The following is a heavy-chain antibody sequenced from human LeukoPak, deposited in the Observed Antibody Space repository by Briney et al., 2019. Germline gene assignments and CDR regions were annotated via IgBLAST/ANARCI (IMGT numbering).Heavy chain of an antibody. CDR3: ARHGGGYDILTAYFYWFDP. J-gene: IGHJ5*02. D-gene: IGHD3-9*01. V-gene: IGHV4-59*08. CDR2: IYYSGST. Sequence: SETLSLTCTVSGGSISSYYWSWIRQPPGKGLEWIGYIYYSGSTNYNPSLKSRVTISVDTSKNQFSLKLSSVTAADTAVYYCARHGGGYDILTAYFYWFDPWGQGTLVTVSS. CDR1: GGSISSYY.